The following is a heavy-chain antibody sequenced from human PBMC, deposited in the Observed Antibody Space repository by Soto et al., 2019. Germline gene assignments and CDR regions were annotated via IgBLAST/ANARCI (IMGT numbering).Heavy chain of an antibody. J-gene: IGHJ6*02. CDR1: GFTFSSYE. D-gene: IGHD6-13*01. Sequence: LRLSCAASGFTFSSYEMTWVRQAPWEWLEWVSYISSSGSTIYYADSVKGRFTISRDNAKNSLYLQMNSLRAEDTAVYYCARADYSSPPTWYYYGMDVWGQATTVTVS. V-gene: IGHV3-48*03. CDR2: ISSSGSTI. CDR3: ARADYSSPPTWYYYGMDV.